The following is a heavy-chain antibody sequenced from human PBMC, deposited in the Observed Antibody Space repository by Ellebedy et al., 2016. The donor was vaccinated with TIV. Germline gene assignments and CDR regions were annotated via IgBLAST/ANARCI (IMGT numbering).Heavy chain of an antibody. J-gene: IGHJ4*02. V-gene: IGHV3-48*04. Sequence: GESLKISXAASGFTFRSNGMHWVRQAPGKGLEWLSYISSDGSTTYYADSLRGRFTISRDNGKNSLYLQMNSLRAEDSAVYYCGRARYDSSGYYNDGFDSWGQGTLVTVSS. CDR1: GFTFRSNG. CDR3: GRARYDSSGYYNDGFDS. CDR2: ISSDGSTT. D-gene: IGHD3-22*01.